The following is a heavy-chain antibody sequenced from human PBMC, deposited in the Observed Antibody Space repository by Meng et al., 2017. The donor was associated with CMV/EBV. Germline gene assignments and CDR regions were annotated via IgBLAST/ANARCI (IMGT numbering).Heavy chain of an antibody. Sequence: GSLSPTCAVYGGSFSGYYWSWIRQPPGQGLEWIGEINHSGSTNYTPSLKSRVTISVDTSKNQFSLKLSSVTAADTAVYYCARGMMDDYGGIYDAFDIWGQGTMVTVSS. CDR1: GGSFSGYY. J-gene: IGHJ3*02. CDR3: ARGMMDDYGGIYDAFDI. D-gene: IGHD4/OR15-4a*01. CDR2: INHSGST. V-gene: IGHV4-34*01.